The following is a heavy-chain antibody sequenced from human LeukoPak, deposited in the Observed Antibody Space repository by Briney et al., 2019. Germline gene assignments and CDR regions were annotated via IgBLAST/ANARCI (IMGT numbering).Heavy chain of an antibody. Sequence: GGSLRLSCAASGFTFSSYGMHWVRQAPGKGLEWVAFIRYDGSNKYYADSVKGRFTISRDNSKNTLYLQMNSLRAEDTAVYYCAKSVFHIMTDYYFALDVWGQGTTVTVSS. CDR3: AKSVFHIMTDYYFALDV. J-gene: IGHJ6*02. D-gene: IGHD3-9*01. CDR2: IRYDGSNK. CDR1: GFTFSSYG. V-gene: IGHV3-30*02.